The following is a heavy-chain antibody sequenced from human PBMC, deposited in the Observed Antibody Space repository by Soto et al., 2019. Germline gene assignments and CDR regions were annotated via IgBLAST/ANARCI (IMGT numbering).Heavy chain of an antibody. J-gene: IGHJ6*02. CDR1: GGSISSSNW. CDR2: IYHSGST. Sequence: SETLSLTCAVSGGSISSSNWWSWVRQPPGKGLEWIGEIYHSGSTNYNPSLKSRVTTSVDKSKNQFSLKLSSVTAADTAVYYCARGSSGSTTGGAYYYYGMDVWGQGTTVTVSS. CDR3: ARGSSGSTTGGAYYYYGMDV. V-gene: IGHV4-4*02. D-gene: IGHD4-17*01.